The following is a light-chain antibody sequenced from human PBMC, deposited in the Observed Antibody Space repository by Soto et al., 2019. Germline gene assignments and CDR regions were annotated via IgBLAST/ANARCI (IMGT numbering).Light chain of an antibody. V-gene: IGKV3-20*01. J-gene: IGKJ1*01. CDR3: QQYGISPST. CDR1: QSVSSS. CDR2: GTS. Sequence: EIVLTQSPGTLSLSPGERATLSCRASQSVSSSLAWYQQKPGQAPRLLIYGTSNRATAIPDRFRGSGSGADFTLTISRLEPEDFALYYCQQYGISPSTFGPGTKVDIK.